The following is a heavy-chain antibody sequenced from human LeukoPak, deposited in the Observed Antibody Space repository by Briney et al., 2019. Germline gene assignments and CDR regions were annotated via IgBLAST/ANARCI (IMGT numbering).Heavy chain of an antibody. CDR1: GGSISSSNW. CDR2: INHSGST. Sequence: PSETLSLTCAVSGGSISSSNWWSWVRQPPGKGLEWIGEINHSGSTNYNPSLKSRVTISVDTSKNQFSLKLSSVTAADTAVYYCARWAAYDSSGYYYSFDYWGQGTLVTVSS. CDR3: ARWAAYDSSGYYYSFDY. D-gene: IGHD3-22*01. V-gene: IGHV4-4*02. J-gene: IGHJ4*02.